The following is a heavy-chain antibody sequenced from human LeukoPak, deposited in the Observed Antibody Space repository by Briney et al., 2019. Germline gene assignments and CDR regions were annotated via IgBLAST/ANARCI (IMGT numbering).Heavy chain of an antibody. CDR2: IYTSGST. V-gene: IGHV4-61*02. CDR1: GGSISSGSYY. CDR3: ARGARSPRLNWFDP. Sequence: SQTLSLTCTVSGGSISSGSYYWSWIRQPAGKGLEWIGRIYTSGSTNYNPSLKSRVTISVDTSKNQFSLKLSSVTAADTAVYYCARGARSPRLNWFDPWGQGSLVTVSS. J-gene: IGHJ5*02.